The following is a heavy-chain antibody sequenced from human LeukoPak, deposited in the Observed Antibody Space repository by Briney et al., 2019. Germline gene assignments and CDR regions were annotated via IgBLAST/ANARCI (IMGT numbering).Heavy chain of an antibody. Sequence: SETLSLTCTVSGGSISSSSYYWSWIRQPPGKGLEWIGSIYYSGSTYYNLSLKSRVTISVDTSKNQFSLKLSSVTAADTAVYYCARLLSGPGPGGDAFDIWGQGTMVTVSS. D-gene: IGHD3-10*01. CDR3: ARLLSGPGPGGDAFDI. CDR2: IYYSGST. J-gene: IGHJ3*02. V-gene: IGHV4-39*01. CDR1: GGSISSSSYY.